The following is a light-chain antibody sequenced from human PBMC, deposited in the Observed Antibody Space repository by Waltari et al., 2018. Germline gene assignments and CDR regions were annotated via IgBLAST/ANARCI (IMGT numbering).Light chain of an antibody. CDR1: QSVSSY. J-gene: IGKJ5*01. V-gene: IGKV3-11*01. Sequence: EIVLTQSPATLSLSPGERATLSCRASQSVSSYLAWYQQKPGQPPRLLIYHASTRATGIPARFSGGGSGTDFTLIITNVEPEDFAVYYCQQRSDWPPLTFGQGTRLEIK. CDR3: QQRSDWPPLT. CDR2: HAS.